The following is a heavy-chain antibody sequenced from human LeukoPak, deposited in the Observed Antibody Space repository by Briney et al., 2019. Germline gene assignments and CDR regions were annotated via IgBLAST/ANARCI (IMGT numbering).Heavy chain of an antibody. CDR3: ARGGYCDSSGYLAAPPFAFDI. J-gene: IGHJ3*02. CDR1: GFTFSSYS. Sequence: GGSLRLSCAASGFTFSSYSMSWVRQAPGKGLEWVSYISSSSSTIYYADSVKGRFTISRDNAKNSLYLQMNSLRDEDTAVYYCARGGYCDSSGYLAAPPFAFDIWGQGTMVTVSS. CDR2: ISSSSSTI. D-gene: IGHD3-22*01. V-gene: IGHV3-48*02.